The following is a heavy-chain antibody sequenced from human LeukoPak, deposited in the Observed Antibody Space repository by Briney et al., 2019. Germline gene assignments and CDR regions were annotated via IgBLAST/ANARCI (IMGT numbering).Heavy chain of an antibody. J-gene: IGHJ4*02. CDR2: IIPIFGTA. Sequence: SVKVSCKASGGTFSSYAISWVRQAPGQGLEWMGGIIPIFGTANYAQKFKGRVTITTDESTSTAYMELSSLRSEDTAVYYCARLTYYYDSSGYYYFDYWGQGTLVTVSS. V-gene: IGHV1-69*05. D-gene: IGHD3-22*01. CDR3: ARLTYYYDSSGYYYFDY. CDR1: GGTFSSYA.